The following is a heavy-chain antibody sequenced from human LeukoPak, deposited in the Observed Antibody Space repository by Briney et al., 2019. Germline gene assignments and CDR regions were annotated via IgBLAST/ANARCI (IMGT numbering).Heavy chain of an antibody. V-gene: IGHV1-18*01. CDR2: ISGYNGYT. CDR3: ARDGMEYYYDSSAYSLFDY. J-gene: IGHJ4*02. Sequence: GASVKVSCKASGYTFTSYGVSWVRQAPGQGLEWMGWISGYNGYTKYAQKVQGRVTMTTDTSTSTAYMELGSLRSDDTAVYYCARDGMEYYYDSSAYSLFDYWGQGTLVTVSS. D-gene: IGHD3-22*01. CDR1: GYTFTSYG.